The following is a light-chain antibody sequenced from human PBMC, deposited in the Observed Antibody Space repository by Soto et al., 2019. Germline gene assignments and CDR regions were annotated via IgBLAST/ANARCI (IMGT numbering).Light chain of an antibody. CDR2: AAS. CDR1: QGIRND. Sequence: AIQMTQSPSSLSASVGDRVTITCRASQGIRNDLNWYQQKPGKAPKLLIYAASSLQSGVPSKFSGSGSGTDFTLTISSLRPEDFATYYCLQDYNYPRTFGQGTKVEIK. CDR3: LQDYNYPRT. J-gene: IGKJ1*01. V-gene: IGKV1-6*01.